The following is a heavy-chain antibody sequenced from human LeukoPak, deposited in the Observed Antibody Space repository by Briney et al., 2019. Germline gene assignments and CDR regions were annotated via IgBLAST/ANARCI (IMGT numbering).Heavy chain of an antibody. Sequence: PGGSLRLSCAASGFTFSSYSMNWFRQAPGKGLEGVSYISSSSSTIYYADSVKGRFTISRDNAKNSLYLQMNSLRAEDTAVYYCASGYCSGGSCYSDAFDIWGQGTVVTVSS. V-gene: IGHV3-48*01. J-gene: IGHJ3*02. CDR2: ISSSSSTI. CDR1: GFTFSSYS. D-gene: IGHD2-15*01. CDR3: ASGYCSGGSCYSDAFDI.